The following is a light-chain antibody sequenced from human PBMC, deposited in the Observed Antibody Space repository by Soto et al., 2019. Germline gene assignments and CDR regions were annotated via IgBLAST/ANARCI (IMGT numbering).Light chain of an antibody. V-gene: IGKV3-20*01. J-gene: IGKJ3*01. CDR3: QQYGTSPFT. CDR2: GAS. Sequence: DIVLTQSPDTLSLSPGESATLSCRASQRVSSNYLAWYQQKHGQAPRLLIYGASSRATGIPDRFSGSGSGRDFTLTISRLEPEDFAVYYCQQYGTSPFTFGPGTKVDIK. CDR1: QRVSSNY.